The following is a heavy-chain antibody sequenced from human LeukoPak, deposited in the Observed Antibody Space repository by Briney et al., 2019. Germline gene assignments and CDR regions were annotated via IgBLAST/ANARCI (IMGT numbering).Heavy chain of an antibody. D-gene: IGHD1-26*01. J-gene: IGHJ4*02. CDR2: ISGSGGST. V-gene: IGHV3-23*01. Sequence: GGSLRLSCAASGFTFSSYAMSWVRQAPGKGLEWVSAISGSGGSTYYADSVKGRFTISRDNAKNSLYLQMNSLRAEDTALYHCARTTSGSYDYWGQGTLVTVSS. CDR1: GFTFSSYA. CDR3: ARTTSGSYDY.